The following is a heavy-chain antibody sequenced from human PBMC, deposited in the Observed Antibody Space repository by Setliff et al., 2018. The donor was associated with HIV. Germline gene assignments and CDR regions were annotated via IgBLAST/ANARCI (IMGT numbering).Heavy chain of an antibody. J-gene: IGHJ4*02. CDR2: INPNSGGT. V-gene: IGHV1-2*06. CDR3: ARGAGLYGDYHVY. D-gene: IGHD4-17*01. Sequence: ASVKVSCKASGYTFTDYYMHWVRQAPGQGLEWMGRINPNSGGTNYAQRFQGRVTMTRDTSISTAYMELSRLRSDDTAVYYCARGAGLYGDYHVYWGQGTLVTVSS. CDR1: GYTFTDYY.